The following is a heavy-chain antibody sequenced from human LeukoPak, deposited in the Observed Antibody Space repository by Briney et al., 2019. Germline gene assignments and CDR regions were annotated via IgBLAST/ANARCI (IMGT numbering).Heavy chain of an antibody. CDR2: IIPMVGVT. CDR3: ARRVPLVN. CDR1: GGSLSGYS. V-gene: IGHV1-69*02. D-gene: IGHD1-26*01. J-gene: IGHJ4*02. Sequence: SVKVSCKASGGSLSGYSIGGVRQAPGQGLEWMGRIIPMVGVTKYAQKFQGRLTITADKSTNTAYMELTRLTSEDTAVYYCARRVPLVNWGQGTLVTVSS.